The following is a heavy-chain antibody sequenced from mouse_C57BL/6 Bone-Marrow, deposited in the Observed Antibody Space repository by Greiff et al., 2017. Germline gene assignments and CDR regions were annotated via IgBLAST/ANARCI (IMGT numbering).Heavy chain of an antibody. CDR1: GYAFSSSW. CDR2: IYPGDGDT. D-gene: IGHD2-1*01. V-gene: IGHV1-82*01. J-gene: IGHJ2*01. CDR3: ARPIYYGNYVGDY. Sequence: VQLQQSGPELVKPGASVKISCKASGYAFSSSWMNWVKQRPGKGLEWIGRIYPGDGDTNYNGKVKGKATLTADKSSSTAYMQLSSLTSEDSAVYFCARPIYYGNYVGDYWGQGTTLTVSS.